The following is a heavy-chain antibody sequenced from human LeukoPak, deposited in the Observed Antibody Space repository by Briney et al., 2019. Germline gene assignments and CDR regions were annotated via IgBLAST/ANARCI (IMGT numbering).Heavy chain of an antibody. CDR2: INPSGGST. CDR3: ARCYYGSGSYLGH. J-gene: IGHJ4*02. V-gene: IGHV1-46*01. Sequence: GASVKVSCKASGYTFTSYYMHWVRQAPGQGLEWMGIINPSGGSTSYAQKFQGRVTMTRHMSTSTVYMELSSLRSEDTAVYYCARCYYGSGSYLGHWGQGTLVTVSS. D-gene: IGHD3-10*01. CDR1: GYTFTSYY.